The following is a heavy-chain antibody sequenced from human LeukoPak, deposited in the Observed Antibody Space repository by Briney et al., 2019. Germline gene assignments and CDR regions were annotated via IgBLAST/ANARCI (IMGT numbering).Heavy chain of an antibody. V-gene: IGHV5-51*01. CDR3: ARSGGNYYSI. CDR2: IYPVDSDT. J-gene: IGHJ3*02. D-gene: IGHD1-26*01. Sequence: GESLKISCKGSEYSFSNYWIGWVRQMPGKGLEWMGIIYPVDSDTRYSPSFQGQVTISADKSISSAYLQWSSLKASDTAMYYCARSGGNYYSIWGQGTMVTVSS. CDR1: EYSFSNYW.